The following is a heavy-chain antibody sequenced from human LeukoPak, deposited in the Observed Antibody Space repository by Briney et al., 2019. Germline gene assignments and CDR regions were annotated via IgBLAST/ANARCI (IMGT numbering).Heavy chain of an antibody. J-gene: IGHJ3*02. CDR2: VSFDETYK. CDR3: GRSSTLIVVDDALDM. D-gene: IGHD2-15*01. CDR1: GFTFSNYA. Sequence: GRSLRLSCAASGFTFSNYAMHWVRQAQGKGLEWVAVVSFDETYKYYSDSVKGRFTISRDNSKSMVSMHMNSLTTEDTGVYYCGRSSTLIVVDDALDMWGQGTMVTVSS. V-gene: IGHV3-30-3*01.